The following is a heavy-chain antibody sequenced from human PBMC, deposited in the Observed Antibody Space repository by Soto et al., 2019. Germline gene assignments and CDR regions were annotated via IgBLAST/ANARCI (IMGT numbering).Heavy chain of an antibody. D-gene: IGHD2-21*02. CDR2: INAGNGNT. V-gene: IGHV1-3*01. CDR1: GYTFTSYA. J-gene: IGHJ4*02. CDR3: ARSIVVGTAADY. Sequence: QVQLVQSGAEVKKPGASVKVSCKASGYTFTSYAMHWVRQAPGQRLEWMGWINAGNGNTKYSQKFQGRVTITRDTSASRAYMVLSSLRSADTAVYYCARSIVVGTAADYWGQGTLVTVSS.